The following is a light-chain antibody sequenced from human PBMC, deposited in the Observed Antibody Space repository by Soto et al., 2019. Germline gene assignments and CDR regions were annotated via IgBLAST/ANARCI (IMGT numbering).Light chain of an antibody. CDR2: GNT. V-gene: IGLV1-40*01. CDR3: QSYDSSLSGYV. J-gene: IGLJ1*01. CDR1: SSNIGAGYD. Sequence: QSVLTQPPSVSGAPGQRVTISCTGSSSNIGAGYDVHWYQQLPGTAPKLLIYGNTNRPSGVPDRFSGSKSGTSASLAINGLQVEDEADYSCQSYDSSLSGYVFGTGTKLTVL.